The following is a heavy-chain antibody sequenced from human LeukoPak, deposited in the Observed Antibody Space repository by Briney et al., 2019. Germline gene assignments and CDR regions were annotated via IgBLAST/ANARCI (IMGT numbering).Heavy chain of an antibody. CDR3: ARQAYGSHFDAFDI. CDR1: GYRFTTDY. CDR2: IYPDDSET. V-gene: IGHV5-51*01. J-gene: IGHJ3*02. D-gene: IGHD3-22*01. Sequence: GESLKISCKASGYRFTTDYIGWVRQMPGKGLEGMGIIYPDDSETNYSPSFQGQVSMSVDKSITTASLQWSSLKASDTAIYYCARQAYGSHFDAFDIWGQGTMVTVSS.